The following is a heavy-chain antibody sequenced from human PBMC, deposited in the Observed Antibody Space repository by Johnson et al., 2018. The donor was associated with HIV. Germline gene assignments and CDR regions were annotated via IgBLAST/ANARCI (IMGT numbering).Heavy chain of an antibody. D-gene: IGHD3-10*01. CDR1: GFTFSNYA. CDR3: AAFRDYYGSGLNAFDI. Sequence: VQLVESGGGLVQPGGSLRLSCAASGFTFSNYAMSWVRQAPGKGLEWVSAISGSGGSTYHADSVKGRFTISRDNSKNTLYLQMNSLRAEDTAVYYCAAFRDYYGSGLNAFDIWGQGTMVTVSS. J-gene: IGHJ3*02. V-gene: IGHV3-23*04. CDR2: ISGSGGST.